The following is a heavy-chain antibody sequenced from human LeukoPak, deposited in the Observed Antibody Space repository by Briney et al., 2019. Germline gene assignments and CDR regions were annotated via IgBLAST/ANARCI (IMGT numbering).Heavy chain of an antibody. CDR2: IYPGDSDT. Sequence: GESLQISCKGSGYGFTNYWIGWVRPMPGKGLEWMRIIYPGDSDTRYSPSFQGQVTISADKSITTAYLQWSSLKASDTAMYYCARRGLITAAGSEFVYWGQGTLVTVSS. J-gene: IGHJ4*02. CDR3: ARRGLITAAGSEFVY. D-gene: IGHD6-13*01. CDR1: GYGFTNYW. V-gene: IGHV5-51*01.